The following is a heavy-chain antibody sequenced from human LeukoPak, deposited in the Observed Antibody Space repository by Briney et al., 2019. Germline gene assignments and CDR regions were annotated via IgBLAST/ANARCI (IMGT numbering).Heavy chain of an antibody. J-gene: IGHJ4*02. D-gene: IGHD1-7*01. Sequence: PGGSLRLSCAASGFTFSSYAMHWVRQAPGKGLEWVAVISYDGSNKYYADSVKGRFTISRDNSKNTVYLQMGSLRAEDMAVYYCARGTGTTDYWGQGTLVTVSS. CDR3: ARGTGTTDY. V-gene: IGHV3-30*14. CDR1: GFTFSSYA. CDR2: ISYDGSNK.